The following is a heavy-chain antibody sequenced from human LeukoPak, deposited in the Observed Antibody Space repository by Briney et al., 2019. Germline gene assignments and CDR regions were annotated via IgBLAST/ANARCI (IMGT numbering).Heavy chain of an antibody. Sequence: SETLSLTCAVYGGSFSGYYWSWIRQPPGKGLEWIGEIKHSGSTNYNPSLKSRVTISVDTSKNQFSLKLSSVTAADTAVYYCAGAELRLFDYWGQGTLVTVSS. CDR3: AGAELRLFDY. V-gene: IGHV4-34*01. CDR2: IKHSGST. D-gene: IGHD3-3*01. J-gene: IGHJ4*02. CDR1: GGSFSGYY.